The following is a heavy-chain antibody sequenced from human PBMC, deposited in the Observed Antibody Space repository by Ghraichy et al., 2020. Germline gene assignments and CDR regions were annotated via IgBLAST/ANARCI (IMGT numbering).Heavy chain of an antibody. CDR2: INSDGSST. J-gene: IGHJ4*02. Sequence: GESLNISCAASGFTFSSYWMHWVRQAPGKGLVWVSRINSDGSSTSYADSVKGRFTISRDNAKNTLYLQMNSLRAEDTAVYYCARGSIAAADWGQGTLVTVSS. D-gene: IGHD6-13*01. V-gene: IGHV3-74*01. CDR1: GFTFSSYW. CDR3: ARGSIAAAD.